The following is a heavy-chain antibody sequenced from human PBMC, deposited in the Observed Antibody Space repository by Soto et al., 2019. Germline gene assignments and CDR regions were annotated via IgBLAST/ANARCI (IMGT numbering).Heavy chain of an antibody. V-gene: IGHV1-69*06. Sequence: QVQLVQSGAEVKKPGSSVKVSCKASGGTFSSYAISWVRQAPGQGLEWMGGIIPIFGTANYAPKFQGRVTITADKSTSTAYMELSSLRSEDTAVYYCARGYCRSTSWRWMGNCFGPLGQGTLVTVSS. CDR3: ARGYCRSTSWRWMGNCFGP. J-gene: IGHJ5*02. CDR2: IIPIFGTA. D-gene: IGHD2-2*01. CDR1: GGTFSSYA.